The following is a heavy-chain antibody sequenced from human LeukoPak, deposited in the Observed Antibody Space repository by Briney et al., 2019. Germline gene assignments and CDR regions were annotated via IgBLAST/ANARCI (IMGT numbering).Heavy chain of an antibody. CDR3: ARSLGGHYDYVWQSYRPYYFDY. CDR1: GGSISSYY. Sequence: SETLSLTCTVSGGSISSYYWSWIRQPPGKGLEWIGYIYYSGSTNYNPSLKSRVTISVDTSKNQFSLKLSSVTAADTAVYYCARSLGGHYDYVWQSYRPYYFDYWGQGTLVTVSS. CDR2: IYYSGST. D-gene: IGHD3-16*02. V-gene: IGHV4-59*08. J-gene: IGHJ4*02.